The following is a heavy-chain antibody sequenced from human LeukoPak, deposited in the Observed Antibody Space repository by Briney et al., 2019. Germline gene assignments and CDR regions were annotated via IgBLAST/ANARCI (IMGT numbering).Heavy chain of an antibody. CDR3: AKERNLEIAVAGTIFDY. V-gene: IGHV3-66*01. D-gene: IGHD6-19*01. Sequence: QTGGSLRLSCAASGFTVSSNYMGWVRQAPGKGLEWVSVIYSGGGTYYADSVKGRFTISRDNSKNMIYLEMTSLKAEDTAVYYCAKERNLEIAVAGTIFDYWGQGTLVTVSS. CDR2: IYSGGGT. J-gene: IGHJ4*02. CDR1: GFTVSSNY.